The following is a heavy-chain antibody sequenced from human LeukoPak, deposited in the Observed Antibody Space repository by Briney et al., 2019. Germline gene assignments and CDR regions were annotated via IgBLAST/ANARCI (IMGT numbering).Heavy chain of an antibody. D-gene: IGHD1-1*01. CDR1: GFTFSTYN. J-gene: IGHJ4*02. CDR3: ARDLTTGTSPWGY. CDR2: ISSSGSYK. V-gene: IGHV3-21*01. Sequence: GGSLRLSCAASGFTFSTYNMNWVCQAPGKGLEWVSSISSSGSYKYYADSLKGRFTISRDNAKNSLYLQMNSLRAEDTAVYYCARDLTTGTSPWGYWGQGTLVTVSS.